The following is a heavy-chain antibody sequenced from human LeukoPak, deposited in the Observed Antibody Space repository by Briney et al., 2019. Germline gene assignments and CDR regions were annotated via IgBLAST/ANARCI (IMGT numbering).Heavy chain of an antibody. V-gene: IGHV1-2*04. CDR3: ARAAGDSSLWFGELSVHSYYYYGMDV. J-gene: IGHJ6*02. CDR1: GYTFTGYY. D-gene: IGHD3-10*01. Sequence: ASVKVSCKASGYTFTGYYLHWVRQAPGQGLEWMGWINPNSGGTNYAQKFQGWVTMTRDTSISTAYMELSRLRSDDTAVYYCARAAGDSSLWFGELSVHSYYYYGMDVWGQGTTVTASS. CDR2: INPNSGGT.